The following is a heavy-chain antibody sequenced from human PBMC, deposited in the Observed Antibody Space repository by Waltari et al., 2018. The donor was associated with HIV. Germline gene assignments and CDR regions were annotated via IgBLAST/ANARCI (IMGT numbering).Heavy chain of an antibody. D-gene: IGHD6-13*01. CDR2: IYYSGST. Sequence: QVQLQESGPGLVKPSETLSLTCTVSGGSISSYYWSWIRQPPGQGLEWIGYIYYSGSTNYNPSRKSRVTISVDTSKNQFALKLSSVTAADTAVYYCARVKQQLARSYYYYYGMDVWGQGTTVTVSS. CDR1: GGSISSYY. CDR3: ARVKQQLARSYYYYYGMDV. V-gene: IGHV4-59*01. J-gene: IGHJ6*02.